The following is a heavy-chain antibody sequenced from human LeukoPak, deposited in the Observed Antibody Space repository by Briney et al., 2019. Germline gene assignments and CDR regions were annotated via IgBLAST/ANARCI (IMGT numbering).Heavy chain of an antibody. J-gene: IGHJ4*02. CDR2: INHSGST. V-gene: IGHV4-39*07. CDR3: AEGSGY. CDR1: GGSVSSGSYY. D-gene: IGHD6-19*01. Sequence: SETLSLTCTVSGGSVSSGSYYWSWIRQPPGKGLEWIGEINHSGSTNYNPSLKSRVTISVDTSKNQFSLKLSSVTAADTAVYYCAEGSGYWGQGTLVTVSS.